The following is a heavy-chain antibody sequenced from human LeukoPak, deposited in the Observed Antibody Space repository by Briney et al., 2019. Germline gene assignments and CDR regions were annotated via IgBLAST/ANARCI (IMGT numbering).Heavy chain of an antibody. CDR2: VSYEGSNK. CDR3: AKGDPYGSGSYPVDY. Sequence: AGSLTLSCAASGXTFSRYGMHWVRQPSGKGLEWVALVSYEGSNKYYADSGKGRFTIYRDNSKNTLYLQMNSLRPEDAAVYYCAKGDPYGSGSYPVDYWGQGTLVTVSS. D-gene: IGHD3-10*01. CDR1: GXTFSRYG. V-gene: IGHV3-30*18. J-gene: IGHJ4*02.